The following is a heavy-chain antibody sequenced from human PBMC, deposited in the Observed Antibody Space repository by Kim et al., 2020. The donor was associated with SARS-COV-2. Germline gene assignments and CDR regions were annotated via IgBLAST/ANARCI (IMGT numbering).Heavy chain of an antibody. D-gene: IGHD3-10*01. CDR3: VRSTYYYSSGNPFDT. CDR1: EFIFSYYW. Sequence: GGSLRLSCVASEFIFSYYWMHWVRQAPGKGLVLVSRISFDGSSSNYADSVKARCTISRDNAKNTLYLQMNSLRAEDTAVYYCVRSTYYYSSGNPFDTWGQGTLVTVSS. J-gene: IGHJ4*02. CDR2: ISFDGSSS. V-gene: IGHV3-74*01.